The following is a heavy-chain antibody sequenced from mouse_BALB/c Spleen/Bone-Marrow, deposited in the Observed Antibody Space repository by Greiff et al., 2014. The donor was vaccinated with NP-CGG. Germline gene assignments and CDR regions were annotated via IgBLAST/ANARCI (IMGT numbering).Heavy chain of an antibody. CDR1: GYTFTSYV. CDR3: ARNLYYYGSSYGY. J-gene: IGHJ2*01. Sequence: VQLQQSGPELVKPGASVKMSCKASGYTFTSYVMHWVKQKPGQGLEWIGYINPYKDGTKYNEKFKGKATLTSDKSSSTAYMELSSLTSEDSAVYYCARNLYYYGSSYGYWGQGTTLTVSS. CDR2: INPYKDGT. D-gene: IGHD1-1*01. V-gene: IGHV1-14*01.